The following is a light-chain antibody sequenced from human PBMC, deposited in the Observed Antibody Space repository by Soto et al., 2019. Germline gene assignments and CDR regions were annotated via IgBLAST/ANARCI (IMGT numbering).Light chain of an antibody. J-gene: IGKJ1*01. CDR3: QQYGSPPWS. CDR1: QSVRANY. V-gene: IGKV3-20*01. Sequence: EIVLTQSPGTLSLSPGERVTLSCRASQSVRANYIAWYQQRPGQAPRLLIYGSFTRATGIPDRFSGSGSGTDFRLTISRLESEDYAVYFCQQYGSPPWSFGQGTKVEFK. CDR2: GSF.